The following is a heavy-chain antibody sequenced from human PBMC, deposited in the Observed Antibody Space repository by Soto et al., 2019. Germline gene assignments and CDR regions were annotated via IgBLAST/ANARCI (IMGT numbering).Heavy chain of an antibody. CDR1: GFTFSNYC. D-gene: IGHD6-19*01. V-gene: IGHV3-74*03. J-gene: IGHJ4*02. CDR3: ARDRSGPIDY. Sequence: GGSLRPSCAASGFTFSNYCFYWVRQARGKGLVGVSGINSDGRSATYADSVKGRFTISRDNAKNTLYLQMNSLRADDTAVYYCARDRSGPIDYWGRGTLVTVSS. CDR2: INSDGRSA.